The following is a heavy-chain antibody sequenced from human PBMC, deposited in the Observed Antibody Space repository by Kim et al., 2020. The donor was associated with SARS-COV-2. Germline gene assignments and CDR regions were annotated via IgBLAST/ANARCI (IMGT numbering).Heavy chain of an antibody. CDR1: GGTFSSYA. D-gene: IGHD2-15*01. J-gene: IGHJ4*01. CDR2: IIPILGIA. V-gene: IGHV1-69*04. Sequence: SVKVSCKASGGTFSSYAISWVRQAPGQGLEWMGRIIPILGIANYAQKFQGRVTITADKSTSTAYMELSSLRSEDTAVYYCARSLCSGGSCYQTQFDYWG. CDR3: ARSLCSGGSCYQTQFDY.